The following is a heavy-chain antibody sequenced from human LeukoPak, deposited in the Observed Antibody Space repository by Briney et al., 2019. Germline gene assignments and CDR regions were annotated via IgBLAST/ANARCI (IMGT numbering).Heavy chain of an antibody. Sequence: PSETLSLTCAVYGGSFSGYYWIWIRQPPGKGLEWIGEINHSGSTNYNPSLKSRVTISVDTSKNQFSLKLSSVTAADTAVYYCARATSYGDYVGHWGQGTLVTVSS. J-gene: IGHJ4*02. CDR3: ARATSYGDYVGH. D-gene: IGHD4-17*01. CDR1: GGSFSGYY. V-gene: IGHV4-34*01. CDR2: INHSGST.